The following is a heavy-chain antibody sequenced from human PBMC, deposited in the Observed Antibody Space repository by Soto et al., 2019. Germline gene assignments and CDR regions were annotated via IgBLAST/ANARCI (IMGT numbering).Heavy chain of an antibody. CDR3: ARRMTWSLWCFDL. CDR1: GYTFTIHD. CDR2: LNPHSGKT. J-gene: IGHJ2*01. Sequence: QVPLVQSGAEVKKPGASVKVSCKASGYTFTIHDIHWVRQAPGQGLEWMAGLNPHSGKTAYAQKFQGRLTMTGNASTSTAYMELSSLRSEDTAMYYCARRMTWSLWCFDLWGSGTQVTVSS. V-gene: IGHV1-8*01. D-gene: IGHD3-10*01.